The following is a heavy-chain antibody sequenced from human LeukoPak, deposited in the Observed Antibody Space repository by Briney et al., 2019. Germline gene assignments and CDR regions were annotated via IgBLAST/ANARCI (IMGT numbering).Heavy chain of an antibody. Sequence: PSETLSLTCTVSGGSISSYYWSWIRQPPGKGLEWIGYIYYSGSTNYNPSLKSRVTISVDTSKNQFSLKLSSVTAADTAVYYCAREYGSGSDYEAPFDYWGQGTLVTVSS. CDR1: GGSISSYY. V-gene: IGHV4-59*12. D-gene: IGHD3-10*01. J-gene: IGHJ4*02. CDR2: IYYSGST. CDR3: AREYGSGSDYEAPFDY.